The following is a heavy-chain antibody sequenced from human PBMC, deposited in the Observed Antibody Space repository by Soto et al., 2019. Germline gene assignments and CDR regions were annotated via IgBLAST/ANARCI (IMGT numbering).Heavy chain of an antibody. CDR1: GYTFTNYF. Sequence: ASVKVSCKASGYTFTNYFTHWVRQALGHGLEWMGMINPSDGGTNYAQNFQGRVTMTRDTSTNTVYMELSSLTSEDTAVYYCARDRRYCSGTSCYTFLGPDYWGQGTLVTVSS. V-gene: IGHV1-46*01. CDR3: ARDRRYCSGTSCYTFLGPDY. D-gene: IGHD2-2*02. CDR2: INPSDGGT. J-gene: IGHJ4*02.